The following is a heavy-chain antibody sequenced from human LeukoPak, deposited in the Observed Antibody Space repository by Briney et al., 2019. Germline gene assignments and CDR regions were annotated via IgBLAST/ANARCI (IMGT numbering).Heavy chain of an antibody. CDR1: GYTFTSYG. CDR3: ARDQAPNYYDSSGAGLDP. D-gene: IGHD3-22*01. J-gene: IGHJ5*02. Sequence: ASVRVSCKASGYTFTSYGISWVRQAPGQGLEWMGWISAYSGNTNYAQKLQGRVTMTTDTSTSTAYMELRSLRSDDTAVYYCARDQAPNYYDSSGAGLDPWGQGTLVTVSS. V-gene: IGHV1-18*01. CDR2: ISAYSGNT.